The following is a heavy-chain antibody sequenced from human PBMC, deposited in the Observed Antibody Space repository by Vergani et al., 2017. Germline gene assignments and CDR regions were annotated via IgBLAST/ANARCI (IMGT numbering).Heavy chain of an antibody. V-gene: IGHV4-31*03. Sequence: QVQLQESGPGLVKPSQTLSLTCTVSGGSISSGDYYWSWIRPHPGKGLEWIGYIYYDGSTYYKPSLKSRVTISVDTSKNQFSLKVTSVTAADTAVYYCARHIGYNRSDGKGFDYWGQGTLVTVSS. J-gene: IGHJ4*02. CDR3: ARHIGYNRSDGKGFDY. CDR2: IYYDGST. D-gene: IGHD1-1*01. CDR1: GGSISSGDYY.